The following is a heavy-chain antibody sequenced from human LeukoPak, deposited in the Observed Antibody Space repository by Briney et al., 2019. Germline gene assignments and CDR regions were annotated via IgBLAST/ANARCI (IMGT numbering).Heavy chain of an antibody. CDR1: GFTLSRYT. CDR3: ARETVAGPHFDY. Sequence: GRSLRLSCAASGFTLSRYTLHWVRQAPGKGLEWVAVISFDGTNKYYANSVKGRFTISRDNSRNTLYLQMNSLRAEDTAVYYCARETVAGPHFDYWGQGTLVTVSS. D-gene: IGHD6-19*01. V-gene: IGHV3-30-3*01. CDR2: ISFDGTNK. J-gene: IGHJ4*02.